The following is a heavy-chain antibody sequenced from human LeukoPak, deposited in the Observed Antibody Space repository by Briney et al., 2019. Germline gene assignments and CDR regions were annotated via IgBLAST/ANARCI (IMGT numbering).Heavy chain of an antibody. CDR2: INHSGST. V-gene: IGHV4-34*01. D-gene: IGHD3-10*01. Sequence: PSETLSLTCAVYGVTGRCMHWSWIRQPPGKGLEWIGEINHSGSTNYNPSLKSRVTISVDTPKNQFSLKLSSVTAADTAVFYCARETHCGSARGYLYYRGEGTLVTVSS. CDR3: ARETHCGSARGYLYY. J-gene: IGHJ4*02. CDR1: GVTGRCMH.